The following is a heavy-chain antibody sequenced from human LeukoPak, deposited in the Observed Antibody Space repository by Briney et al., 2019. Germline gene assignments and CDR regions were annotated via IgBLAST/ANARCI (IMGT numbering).Heavy chain of an antibody. D-gene: IGHD5-24*01. CDR2: IRSKANSYAT. CDR1: GFTFTTYS. CDR3: IRSKDGYNYGGQGFDP. V-gene: IGHV3-73*01. J-gene: IGHJ5*02. Sequence: GGSLRLSCEASGFTFTTYSMTWVRQASGKGLEWVGRIRSKANSYATVYGASVKGRFTISRDDSKKTTYLQMNSLKTEDTAMYYCIRSKDGYNYGGQGFDPWGQGTVVTVAS.